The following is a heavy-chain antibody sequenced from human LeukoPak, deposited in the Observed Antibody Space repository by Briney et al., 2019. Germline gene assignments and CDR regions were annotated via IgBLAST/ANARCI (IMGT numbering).Heavy chain of an antibody. CDR1: GGSISSGGYY. D-gene: IGHD6-19*01. CDR3: ARAAFLAVAGVDY. Sequence: PSETLSLTCTVSGGSISSGGYYWIWIRQHPGKGLEWIGYIYYSGSTYYNPSLKSRVTISVDTSKNQFSLKLSSVTAADTAVYYCARAAFLAVAGVDYWGQGTLVTVSS. J-gene: IGHJ4*02. V-gene: IGHV4-31*03. CDR2: IYYSGST.